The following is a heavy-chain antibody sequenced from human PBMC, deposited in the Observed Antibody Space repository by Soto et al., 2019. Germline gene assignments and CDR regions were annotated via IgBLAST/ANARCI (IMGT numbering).Heavy chain of an antibody. CDR2: ISRRGSSA. Sequence: EVQLVQSGGGLGQPGGSLRLSCVASGFNFSTHSMNWVRQAPGKGLQWVSYISRRGSSANYPDSVKGRFTISRDNGKNSLYLQINSLRDEDAAVYYCTRDLVLVTSATGAFDVWGQGSMVTVSS. J-gene: IGHJ3*01. CDR3: TRDLVLVTSATGAFDV. D-gene: IGHD2-8*02. V-gene: IGHV3-48*02. CDR1: GFNFSTHS.